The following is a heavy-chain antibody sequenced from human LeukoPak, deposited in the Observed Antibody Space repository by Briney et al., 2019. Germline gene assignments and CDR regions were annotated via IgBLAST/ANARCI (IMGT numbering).Heavy chain of an antibody. J-gene: IGHJ6*02. CDR3: AREFLGITMVRREYGMDV. CDR2: INPNSGGT. CDR1: GYTLTGYY. D-gene: IGHD3-10*01. V-gene: IGHV1-2*02. Sequence: GASVKVSCKASGYTLTGYYMHWVRQAPGQGLEWMGWINPNSGGTNYAQKFQGRVTMTRDTSISTAYMELSRLRSDDTAVYYCAREFLGITMVRREYGMDVWGQGTTVTVSS.